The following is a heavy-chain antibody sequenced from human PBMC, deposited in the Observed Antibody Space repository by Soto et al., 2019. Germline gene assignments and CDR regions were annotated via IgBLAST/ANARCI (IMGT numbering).Heavy chain of an antibody. J-gene: IGHJ4*02. CDR2: INAGNGNT. V-gene: IGHV1-3*01. Sequence: ASVKVSCKASGYTFTSYAMHWVRQAPGQRLEWMGWINAGNGNTKYSQKFQGRVTITRDTSASTAYMELSSLRSEDTAVYYCARGGIAAAGTPLDYWGQGTLVTVS. CDR1: GYTFTSYA. CDR3: ARGGIAAAGTPLDY. D-gene: IGHD6-13*01.